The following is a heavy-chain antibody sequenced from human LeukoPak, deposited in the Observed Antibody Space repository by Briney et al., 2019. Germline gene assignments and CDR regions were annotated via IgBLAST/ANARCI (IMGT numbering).Heavy chain of an antibody. Sequence: ASVNVSCKASGYTFTSYGISWVRQAPGQGLEWMGWISAYNGNTNYAQKLQGRVTMTTDTSTSTAYMELRSLRSDDTAVYYCARDIGRIVVVTLDYWGQGTLVTVSS. CDR1: GYTFTSYG. V-gene: IGHV1-18*01. D-gene: IGHD3-22*01. J-gene: IGHJ4*02. CDR2: ISAYNGNT. CDR3: ARDIGRIVVVTLDY.